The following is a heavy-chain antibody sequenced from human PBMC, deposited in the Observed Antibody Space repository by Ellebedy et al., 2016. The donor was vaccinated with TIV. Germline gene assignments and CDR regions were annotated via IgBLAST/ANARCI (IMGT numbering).Heavy chain of an antibody. CDR3: ARDQAMARGMDV. CDR1: GFIFTKYT. D-gene: IGHD3-10*01. CDR2: MTGSRTTT. J-gene: IGHJ6*02. V-gene: IGHV3-23*01. Sequence: GESLKISXATSGFIFTKYTMSWVRQTPGKGLEWVSVMTGSRTTTYYADSVKGRFTISRDNAKSSLYLQMQSLRAEDTAVYYCARDQAMARGMDVWGQGTTVTVSS.